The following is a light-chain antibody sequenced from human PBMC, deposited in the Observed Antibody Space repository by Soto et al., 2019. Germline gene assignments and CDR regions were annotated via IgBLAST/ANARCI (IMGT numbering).Light chain of an antibody. J-gene: IGKJ1*01. CDR3: QHYGGVWT. CDR1: QNIKTY. Sequence: DIQMTQSPSSLSASVGDSVTITCRASQNIKTYLNWYQQKPGKAPNLLIYAASSLHSGVPSRFSGSGSGTEFILTISSLQPDDFATYHCQHYGGVWTFGQGTKVDIK. CDR2: AAS. V-gene: IGKV1-39*01.